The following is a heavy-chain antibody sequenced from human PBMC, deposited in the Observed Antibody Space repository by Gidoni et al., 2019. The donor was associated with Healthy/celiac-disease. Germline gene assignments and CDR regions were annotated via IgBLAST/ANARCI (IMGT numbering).Heavy chain of an antibody. CDR2: ITHSGST. J-gene: IGHJ4*02. CDR1: GGSFSGYD. Sequence: QVPLQQWGAGLLKPSETLSLTCAGYGGSFSGYDWSWIRQPPGKGLEWIGEITHSGSTNDNPYLKSRVTISVDTSKNQFSLKLSSVTAADTAVYYCARGLTTMIVVAPRGYFDYWGQGTLVTVSS. D-gene: IGHD3-22*01. V-gene: IGHV4-34*01. CDR3: ARGLTTMIVVAPRGYFDY.